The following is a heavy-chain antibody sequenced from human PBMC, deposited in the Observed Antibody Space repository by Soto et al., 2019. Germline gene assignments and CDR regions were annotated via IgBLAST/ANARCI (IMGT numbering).Heavy chain of an antibody. CDR1: GYTFINFD. V-gene: IGHV1-8*02. Sequence: QVQLVQSGAEVKEPGASVRVSCKASGYTFINFDISWVRKAAGQGLEWLGWMNPGSGKTGYASKFQGRVAMTRDVSTGTSHLELSSLTSDDTAIYYCARMASAGTLNWFDPWGQGTLVTVSS. D-gene: IGHD6-13*01. J-gene: IGHJ5*02. CDR3: ARMASAGTLNWFDP. CDR2: MNPGSGKT.